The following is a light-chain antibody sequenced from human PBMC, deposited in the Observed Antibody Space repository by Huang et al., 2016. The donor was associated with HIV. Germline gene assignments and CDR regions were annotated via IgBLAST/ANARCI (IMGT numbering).Light chain of an antibody. Sequence: EIVMTQSPATLSVSPGQRVTLSCRANRSVSTNLAWYQQRHGQAPRLLSYGSSTRAPGITARFSGSGSGTDFSLTISSLQSEDFALYYCHQYNNWLLSFGGGTRV. V-gene: IGKV3-15*01. CDR3: HQYNNWLLS. J-gene: IGKJ4*01. CDR2: GSS. CDR1: RSVSTN.